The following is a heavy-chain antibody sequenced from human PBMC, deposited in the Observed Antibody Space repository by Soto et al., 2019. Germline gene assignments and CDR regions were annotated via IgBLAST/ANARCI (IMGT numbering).Heavy chain of an antibody. CDR3: ARDSARDYYDSSNFDY. J-gene: IGHJ4*02. D-gene: IGHD3-22*01. CDR2: ISAYNGNT. V-gene: IGHV1-18*01. Sequence: QVQLVQSGAEVKKPGASVKVSCKASGYTFTSYGISWVRQAPGQGLEWMGWISAYNGNTNYAQKLQGRVTMTTDTSTSKAYMELRSLRSDDTAVYYCARDSARDYYDSSNFDYWGQGTLVTVSS. CDR1: GYTFTSYG.